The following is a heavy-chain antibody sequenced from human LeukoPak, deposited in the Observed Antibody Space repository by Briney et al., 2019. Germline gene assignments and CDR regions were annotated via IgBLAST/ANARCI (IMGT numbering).Heavy chain of an antibody. Sequence: PSETLSLTCTVPGGSISSGSYYWSWIRQPAGKGLEWLGRIYTSGSTNYKPSLKSRVTISVDTSKNQFSLKLGSVTAADTAVYYCARERINYYYYYMDVWGKGTTVTISS. V-gene: IGHV4-61*02. CDR1: GGSISSGSYY. D-gene: IGHD2/OR15-2a*01. CDR3: ARERINYYYYYMDV. CDR2: IYTSGST. J-gene: IGHJ6*03.